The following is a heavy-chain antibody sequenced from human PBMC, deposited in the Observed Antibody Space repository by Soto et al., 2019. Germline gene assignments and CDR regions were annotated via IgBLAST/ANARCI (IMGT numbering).Heavy chain of an antibody. V-gene: IGHV4-39*01. D-gene: IGHD2-15*01. CDR2: IYYSGST. CDR3: ARLGCSGGSCYYYYYYYMDV. CDR1: GGCISSSSYY. Sequence: PSETLSLTCTVSGGCISSSSYYWGWIRQPPGKGLEWIGSIYYSGSTYYNPSLKSRVTISVDTSKNQFSLKLSSVTAADTAVYYCARLGCSGGSCYYYYYYYMDVWGKGTTVTVSS. J-gene: IGHJ6*03.